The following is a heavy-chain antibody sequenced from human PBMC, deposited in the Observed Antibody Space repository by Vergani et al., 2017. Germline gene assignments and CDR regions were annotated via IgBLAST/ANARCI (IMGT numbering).Heavy chain of an antibody. CDR3: ARIFDGGNSGDAFDI. V-gene: IGHV5-51*01. D-gene: IGHD4-23*01. Sequence: EVPLVQSGAAVKKPGESLKISCKGSGYSFTSYWIGWVRQMPGKGLEWMGIIYPGDSDTRYSPSFQGKVTISADKSISTAYLQRSSLKASDTAMYYCARIFDGGNSGDAFDIWGQGTMVTVSS. CDR2: IYPGDSDT. J-gene: IGHJ3*02. CDR1: GYSFTSYW.